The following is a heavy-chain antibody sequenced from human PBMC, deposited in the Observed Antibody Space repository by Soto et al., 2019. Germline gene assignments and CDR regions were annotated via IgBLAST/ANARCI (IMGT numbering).Heavy chain of an antibody. CDR3: ARFVRSCSATTCSTRADV. CDR2: IYSGGST. Sequence: QVQLQESGPGLVKPSETLSLTCTVSGGFVNSDTHSWSWIRQTPGKRLEWLGFIYSGGSTTNPSLRSRVTMSVDTSKNQFSLKLRSVIVADTAVYHCARFVRSCSATTCSTRADVWGQGITVTVSS. J-gene: IGHJ6*02. V-gene: IGHV4-61*01. CDR1: GGFVNSDTHS. D-gene: IGHD2-2*01.